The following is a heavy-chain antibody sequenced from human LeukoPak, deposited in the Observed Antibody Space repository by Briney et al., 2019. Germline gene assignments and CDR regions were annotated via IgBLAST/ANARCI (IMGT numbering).Heavy chain of an antibody. CDR2: MNPHSGGT. Sequence: GASVKVSCKASGYTFTHYYIHWVRQAPGQGLEWMGWMNPHSGGTNYAQKFKGRVTMTRDTSISTAYMELSRLRSDDTAVYYCARVNQGSGDYYYYMDVWGKGTTVTVSS. J-gene: IGHJ6*03. CDR3: ARVNQGSGDYYYYMDV. D-gene: IGHD3-10*01. CDR1: GYTFTHYY. V-gene: IGHV1-2*02.